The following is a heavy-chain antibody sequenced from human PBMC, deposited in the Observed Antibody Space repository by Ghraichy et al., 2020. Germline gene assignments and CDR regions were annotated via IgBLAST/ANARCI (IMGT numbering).Heavy chain of an antibody. CDR1: GGSFSGYY. J-gene: IGHJ4*02. Sequence: SQTLSLTCAVYGGSFSGYYWSWIRQPPGKGLEWIGEINHSGSTNYNPSLKSRVTISVDTSKNQFSLKLSSVTAADTAVYYCARGNKPILDDSSGYYYGYWGQGTLVTVSS. CDR2: INHSGST. CDR3: ARGNKPILDDSSGYYYGY. D-gene: IGHD3-22*01. V-gene: IGHV4-34*01.